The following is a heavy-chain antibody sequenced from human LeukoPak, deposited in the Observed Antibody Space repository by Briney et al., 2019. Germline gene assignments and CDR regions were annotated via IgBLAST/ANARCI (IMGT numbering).Heavy chain of an antibody. Sequence: SETLSLTCAVSGESFSGYYWTWIRQPPGKGLEWIGEINHSGSANYNPSLKSRVTISLDTSKNQFSLKLSSVTAADTAVYYCARGQGTVTTHWGQGTLVTVSS. CDR1: GESFSGYY. V-gene: IGHV4-34*01. D-gene: IGHD4-17*01. CDR3: ARGQGTVTTH. J-gene: IGHJ4*02. CDR2: INHSGSA.